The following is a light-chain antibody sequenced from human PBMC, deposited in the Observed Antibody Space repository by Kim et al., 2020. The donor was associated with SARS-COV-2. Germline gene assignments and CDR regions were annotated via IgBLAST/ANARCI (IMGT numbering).Light chain of an antibody. V-gene: IGLV6-57*03. CDR2: EDN. CDR1: RGSIASNY. Sequence: GKPVTISCTRSRGSIASNYVQWYQQRPGSAPTTVIYEDNQRPSGVPDRFSGSIDSSSNSASLTISGLKTEDEADYYCQSYDSSIVLFGGGTQLTVL. CDR3: QSYDSSIVL. J-gene: IGLJ2*01.